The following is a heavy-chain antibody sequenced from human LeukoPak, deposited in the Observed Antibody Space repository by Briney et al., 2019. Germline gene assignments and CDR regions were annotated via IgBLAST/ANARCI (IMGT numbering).Heavy chain of an antibody. Sequence: GASVKVSCKASGGTFSSYAISWVRQAPGQGLEWMGRIIPILGIANYAQKFQGRVTITADKSTSTAYMELSSLRSEDTAAYYCARDQRYCSGGSCYSLPFDYWGQGTLVTVSS. CDR1: GGTFSSYA. CDR2: IIPILGIA. D-gene: IGHD2-15*01. V-gene: IGHV1-69*04. CDR3: ARDQRYCSGGSCYSLPFDY. J-gene: IGHJ4*02.